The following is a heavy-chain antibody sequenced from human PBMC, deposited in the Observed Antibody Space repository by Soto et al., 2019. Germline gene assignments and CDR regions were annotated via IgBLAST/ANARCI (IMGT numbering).Heavy chain of an antibody. D-gene: IGHD3-3*01. Sequence: ASVKVSCKASGDTFTSYDINWVRQATGQGLEWMGWMNPNSGNTGYAQKFQGRVTMTRNTSISTAYMELSSLRSEDTAVYYCARVDRAYYDFWSGYSNAFYYYYYMDVWGKGTTVTVSS. V-gene: IGHV1-8*01. CDR2: MNPNSGNT. CDR1: GDTFTSYD. J-gene: IGHJ6*03. CDR3: ARVDRAYYDFWSGYSNAFYYYYYMDV.